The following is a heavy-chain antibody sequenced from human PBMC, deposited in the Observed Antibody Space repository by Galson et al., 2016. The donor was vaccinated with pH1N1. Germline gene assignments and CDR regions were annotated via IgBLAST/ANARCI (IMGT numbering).Heavy chain of an antibody. D-gene: IGHD3-3*01. Sequence: SETLSLTCNVSGGSVSSGHYYWSWIRQFPGKGLEWIGYSFYSGTTKYNPSLENRVVISLDTSKNQCTLKLTSVSAADTAVYYCSRERPYEFWGSYFDSWGQRILVTVSS. J-gene: IGHJ4*02. CDR3: SRERPYEFWGSYFDS. CDR1: GGSVSSGHYY. V-gene: IGHV4-61*01. CDR2: SFYSGTT.